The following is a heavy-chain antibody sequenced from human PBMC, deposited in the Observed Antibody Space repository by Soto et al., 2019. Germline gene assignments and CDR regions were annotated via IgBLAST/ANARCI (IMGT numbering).Heavy chain of an antibody. CDR1: GVSFNNNG. Sequence: QVQLVQSGAEVKKPGSSVKVSCKTSGVSFNNNGIGWVRQAPGHGLAWMGGVRHQFRTSNYARKFQCRISINADASTGAVNMDLSCLTSADTAQYYAARVLYYGSGSYSPYGMDVWGQGTTVTVSS. CDR3: ARVLYYGSGSYSPYGMDV. V-gene: IGHV1-69*01. D-gene: IGHD3-10*01. CDR2: VRHQFRTS. J-gene: IGHJ6*02.